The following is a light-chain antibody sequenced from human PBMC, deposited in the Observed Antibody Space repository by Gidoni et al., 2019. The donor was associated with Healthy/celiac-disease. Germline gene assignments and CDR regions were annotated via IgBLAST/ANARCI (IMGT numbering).Light chain of an antibody. CDR1: SSDVGGYNY. Sequence: QSALTQPASVSGSPGQSITISCTGTSSDVGGYNYVACYQQHPGKAPKLMIYAVRNRPSGVSNRFSGSKSGNTASLTISGLQAEDEADYYCSSYTSSSTLVFGTGTKVTVL. J-gene: IGLJ1*01. V-gene: IGLV2-14*01. CDR2: AVR. CDR3: SSYTSSSTLV.